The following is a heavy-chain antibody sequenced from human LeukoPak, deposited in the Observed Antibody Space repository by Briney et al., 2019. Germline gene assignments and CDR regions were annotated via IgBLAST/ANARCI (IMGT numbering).Heavy chain of an antibody. J-gene: IGHJ6*02. Sequence: ASVKVSCKASGYTFTSHYIHWVRLAPGQGLEWMGVIIPSGGSAIYAQKFQDRATLTMDMSTTTVYMELSSLRSEDTAVYYCATVEGAPVTSYGMDVWGQGTTVTVSS. CDR1: GYTFTSHY. V-gene: IGHV1-46*01. CDR2: IIPSGGSA. CDR3: ATVEGAPVTSYGMDV. D-gene: IGHD4-11*01.